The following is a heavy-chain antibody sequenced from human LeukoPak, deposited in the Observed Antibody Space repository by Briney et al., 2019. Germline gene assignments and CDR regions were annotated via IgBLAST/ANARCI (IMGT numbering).Heavy chain of an antibody. D-gene: IGHD3-3*01. V-gene: IGHV3-23*01. CDR1: GFTFSSYA. J-gene: IGHJ3*02. Sequence: GGSLRLSCAASGFTFSSYAMSRVRQAPGRGLEWVSAISGSGGSTYYADSVKGRFTISRDNSKNTLYLQMNSLRAEDTAVYYCANREWLFPNDAFDIWGQGTMVTVSS. CDR3: ANREWLFPNDAFDI. CDR2: ISGSGGST.